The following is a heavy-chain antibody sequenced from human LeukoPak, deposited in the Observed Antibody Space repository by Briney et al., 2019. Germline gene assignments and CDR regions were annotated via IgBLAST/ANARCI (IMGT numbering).Heavy chain of an antibody. D-gene: IGHD6-19*01. V-gene: IGHV3-66*01. CDR2: IYGGGTT. Sequence: GGSLRLSCAASGFTVRSNYMGWVRQAPGKGLEWVSVIYGGGTTNYADSVKGRFSISRDNSKNSLYLQMNSLRAEDTAVYYCARAELWPKGFVGYFDLWGRGTLVTVSS. CDR3: ARAELWPKGFVGYFDL. CDR1: GFTVRSNY. J-gene: IGHJ2*01.